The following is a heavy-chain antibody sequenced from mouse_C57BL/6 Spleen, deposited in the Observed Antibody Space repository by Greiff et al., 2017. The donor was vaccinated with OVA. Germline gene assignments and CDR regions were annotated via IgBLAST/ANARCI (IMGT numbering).Heavy chain of an antibody. Sequence: EVQLVESGGGLVQPGGSMKLSCVASGFTFSNYWMNWVRQSPEKGLEWVAQIRLKSDNYATHYAESVKGRFTISRDDSKSSVYLQMNNLRAEDTGIYYCTGGAQATSYWYFDVWGTGTTVTVSS. D-gene: IGHD3-2*02. CDR1: GFTFSNYW. V-gene: IGHV6-3*01. CDR2: IRLKSDNYAT. J-gene: IGHJ1*03. CDR3: TGGAQATSYWYFDV.